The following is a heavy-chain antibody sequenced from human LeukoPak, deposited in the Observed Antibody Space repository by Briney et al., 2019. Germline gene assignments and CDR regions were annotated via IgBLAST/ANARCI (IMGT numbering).Heavy chain of an antibody. Sequence: SETLSLTCAVYGGSFSGYYWSWIRQPPGKGLEWIGEINHSGSTNYNPSLKSRVTISVDTSKNQFSLKLSSVTAADTAVYYCARGGYCSSTSCYSWGGGYVGTRRLYYYYYMDVWGKGTTVTVSS. V-gene: IGHV4-34*01. J-gene: IGHJ6*03. CDR3: ARGGYCSSTSCYSWGGGYVGTRRLYYYYYMDV. CDR2: INHSGST. CDR1: GGSFSGYY. D-gene: IGHD2-2*02.